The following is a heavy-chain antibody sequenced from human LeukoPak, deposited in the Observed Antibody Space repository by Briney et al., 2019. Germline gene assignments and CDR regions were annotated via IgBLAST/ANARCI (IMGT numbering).Heavy chain of an antibody. D-gene: IGHD3-10*01. CDR1: GGSFSGYY. Sequence: SETLSPTCAVYGGSFSGYYWSWIRQPPGKGLEWIGEINHSGSTNYNPSLKSRVTISVGTSKNQFSLKLSSVTAADTAVYYCARTANGSGSYYYYYYYMDVWGKGTTVTISS. V-gene: IGHV4-34*01. J-gene: IGHJ6*03. CDR3: ARTANGSGSYYYYYYYMDV. CDR2: INHSGST.